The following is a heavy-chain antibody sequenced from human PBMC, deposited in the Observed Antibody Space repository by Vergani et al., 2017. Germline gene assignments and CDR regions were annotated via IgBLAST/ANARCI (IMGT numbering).Heavy chain of an antibody. V-gene: IGHV3-11*06. D-gene: IGHD4-17*01. CDR3: ARVPVTTFYFDY. Sequence: QVQLVESGGGLVKPGGSLRLSCAASGFTFSDYYMSWIRQAPGKGLEWVSYISSSSSYTNYAHSVKGRFTISRDNAKNSLYLQINSLRAEDTAVYYCARVPVTTFYFDYWGQGTLVTVSS. J-gene: IGHJ4*02. CDR2: ISSSSSYT. CDR1: GFTFSDYY.